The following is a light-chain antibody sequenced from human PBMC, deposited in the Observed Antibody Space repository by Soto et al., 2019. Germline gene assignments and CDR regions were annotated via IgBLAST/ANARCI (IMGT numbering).Light chain of an antibody. V-gene: IGLV1-51*02. CDR1: SSNIGSDY. CDR3: AAWDKSLSGGV. J-gene: IGLJ2*01. Sequence: QPVLTQPPSVSAAPGQSVTISCSGSSSNIGSDYVSWYQQLPGTAPKLLIYENNKRPSGIPDRFSGSKSGTSATLGITGLQTGDEAAYYCAAWDKSLSGGVFGGGTKLTVL. CDR2: ENN.